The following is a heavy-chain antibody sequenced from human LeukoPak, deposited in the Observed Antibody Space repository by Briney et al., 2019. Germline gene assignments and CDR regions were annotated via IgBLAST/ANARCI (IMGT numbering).Heavy chain of an antibody. D-gene: IGHD4/OR15-4a*01. CDR2: ISAYNGNT. J-gene: IGHJ6*03. Sequence: ASVKVSCKASGYTFTSYGISWVRQAPGQGLEWMGWISAYNGNTNYAQKLQGRVTMTTDTSTSTAYMEPRSLRSDDTAVYYCARVSPNNYYYYMDVWGKGTTVTVSS. CDR3: ARVSPNNYYYYMDV. CDR1: GYTFTSYG. V-gene: IGHV1-18*01.